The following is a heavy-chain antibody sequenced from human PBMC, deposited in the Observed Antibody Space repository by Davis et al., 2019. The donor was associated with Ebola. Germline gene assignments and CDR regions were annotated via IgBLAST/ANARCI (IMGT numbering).Heavy chain of an antibody. CDR1: GFTVSSNY. CDR3: ARGIMKYYFEY. J-gene: IGHJ4*02. Sequence: GESLKISCAASGFTVSSNYMSWVRQAPGKGLEWVSAISGSGSSIYYADSVKGRFTISRDNSKNTLYLQMNSLRAEDTAVYYCARGIMKYYFEYWGQGSLVTVSP. CDR2: ISGSGSSI. V-gene: IGHV3-53*01. D-gene: IGHD3-16*01.